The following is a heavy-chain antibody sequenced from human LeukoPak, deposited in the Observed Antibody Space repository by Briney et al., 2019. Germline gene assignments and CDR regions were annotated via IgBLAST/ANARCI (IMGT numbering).Heavy chain of an antibody. D-gene: IGHD4-23*01. CDR1: GFTFSNYW. CDR2: IKQDGSDK. CDR3: ARKTVVGSYFDY. J-gene: IGHJ4*02. Sequence: GGSLRLSCAASGFTFSNYWMSWVRQAPGKGLEWVGNIKQDGSDKYYIDSVRGRFTISRDNAKNSLYLQMNSPRAEDTAVYYCARKTVVGSYFDYWGQGTPVTVSS. V-gene: IGHV3-7*03.